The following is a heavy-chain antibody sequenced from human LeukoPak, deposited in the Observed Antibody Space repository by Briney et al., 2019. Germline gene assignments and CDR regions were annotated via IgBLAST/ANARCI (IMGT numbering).Heavy chain of an antibody. CDR1: GGSISSSSYY. D-gene: IGHD3-9*01. J-gene: IGHJ5*02. CDR2: IYYSGST. Sequence: SETLSLTCTVSGGSISSSSYYWGWIRPPPGKGLEWIGSIYYSGSTYYNPSLKSRVTISVDTSKNQFSLKLSSVTAADTAVYYCASQGDDYDILTGYFLPWGQGTLVTVSS. V-gene: IGHV4-39*01. CDR3: ASQGDDYDILTGYFLP.